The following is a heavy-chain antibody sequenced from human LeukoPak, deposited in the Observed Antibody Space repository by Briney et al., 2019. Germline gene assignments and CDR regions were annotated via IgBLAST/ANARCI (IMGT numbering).Heavy chain of an antibody. CDR1: GFTSSSYW. Sequence: GGSLRLSCAASGFTSSSYWMSWVRQAPGKGLEWVANIKQDGSEKYYVDSVKGRFTISRDNAKNSLYLQMNSLRAEDTAVYYCARDSEWFDPWGQGTLVTVSS. CDR2: IKQDGSEK. D-gene: IGHD1-14*01. J-gene: IGHJ5*02. V-gene: IGHV3-7*01. CDR3: ARDSEWFDP.